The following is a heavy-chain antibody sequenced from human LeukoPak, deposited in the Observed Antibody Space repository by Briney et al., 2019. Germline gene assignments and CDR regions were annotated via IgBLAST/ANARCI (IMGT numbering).Heavy chain of an antibody. J-gene: IGHJ5*02. CDR3: ARDRIAYYDKGGFDP. CDR1: GFTFSSYW. V-gene: IGHV3-74*01. Sequence: GGPLRLSCAASGFTFSSYWMHWVRQAPGKGLVWISRINSDGSSISYGDSVKGRFTVSRDNAKNSLYLQMNSLRAADTAVYYCARDRIAYYDKGGFDPWGQGTLVTVSS. D-gene: IGHD3-22*01. CDR2: INSDGSSI.